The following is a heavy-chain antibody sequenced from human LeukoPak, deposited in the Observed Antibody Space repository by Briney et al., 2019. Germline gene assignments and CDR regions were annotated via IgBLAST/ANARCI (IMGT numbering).Heavy chain of an antibody. CDR2: IYGGGTT. CDR3: ARSTRALVPTADDAFDI. Sequence: GGSLRLSCAASGLTVSRNYMNWVRQAPGKGLESVSIIYGGGTTYYADSVKGRFTISRDNSKNTMYLQMNSLRAEDTAVYYCARSTRALVPTADDAFDIWGQGTMVTVSS. V-gene: IGHV3-66*02. CDR1: GLTVSRNY. D-gene: IGHD2-2*01. J-gene: IGHJ3*02.